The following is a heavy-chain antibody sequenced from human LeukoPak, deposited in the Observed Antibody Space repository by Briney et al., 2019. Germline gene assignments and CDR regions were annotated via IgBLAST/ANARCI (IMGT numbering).Heavy chain of an antibody. Sequence: GGSLRLSCAASGFTFSSYAMSWVRQAPGKGLEWVSAISGSGGSTYYADSVKGRFTISRDNSKNSLYLQMSSLRAEDTAVYYCARATYYDFWSGYSWVNWFDPWGQGTLVTVSS. V-gene: IGHV3-23*01. J-gene: IGHJ5*02. CDR1: GFTFSSYA. CDR3: ARATYYDFWSGYSWVNWFDP. CDR2: ISGSGGST. D-gene: IGHD3-3*01.